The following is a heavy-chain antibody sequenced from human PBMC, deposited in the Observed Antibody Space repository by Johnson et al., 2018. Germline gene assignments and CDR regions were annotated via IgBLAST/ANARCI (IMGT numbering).Heavy chain of an antibody. V-gene: IGHV3-33*01. J-gene: IGHJ6*02. CDR1: GFTFSSYG. CDR3: ARDRLTYYDLWSGEEDYYYGMDV. D-gene: IGHD3-3*01. Sequence: QVQLVQSGGGVVQPGRSLRLSCAASGFTFSSYGMHWVRQAPGKGLEWVAVIWYDGSNKYYADSVKGRFTISRDNSKNTLYLQMNSLRAEDTAVYYCARDRLTYYDLWSGEEDYYYGMDVWGQGTTVTVSS. CDR2: IWYDGSNK.